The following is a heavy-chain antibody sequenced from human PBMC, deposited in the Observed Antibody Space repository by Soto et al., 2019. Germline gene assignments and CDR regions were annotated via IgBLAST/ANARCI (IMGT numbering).Heavy chain of an antibody. CDR3: AKGGEYYDFWSGYYTFDY. D-gene: IGHD3-3*01. Sequence: PGGSLLLSSTASGVTCSNHSRSWVRQDPGKGLEWVSAISGSGGSTYYADSVKGRLTISRDNSKNTLYLQMNSLRAEDTAVYYCAKGGEYYDFWSGYYTFDYWGQGTLVTVSS. J-gene: IGHJ4*02. V-gene: IGHV3-23*01. CDR1: GVTCSNHS. CDR2: ISGSGGST.